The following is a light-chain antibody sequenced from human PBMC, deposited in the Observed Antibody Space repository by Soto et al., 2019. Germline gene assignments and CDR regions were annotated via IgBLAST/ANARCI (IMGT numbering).Light chain of an antibody. Sequence: QSVLTQAPSMSGAPGQRVTISCTGSSSDIGAGYDVHWYQQFPGTAPKLLIYSNINRPSGVPDRFSGSKSGTSASLAITGLQAEDVADYYCQSYDSSLGGSKGVFGGGTKLTVL. CDR3: QSYDSSLGGSKGV. J-gene: IGLJ3*02. CDR1: SSDIGAGYD. V-gene: IGLV1-40*01. CDR2: SNI.